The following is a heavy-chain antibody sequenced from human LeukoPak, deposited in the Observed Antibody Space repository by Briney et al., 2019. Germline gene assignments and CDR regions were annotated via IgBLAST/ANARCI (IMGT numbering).Heavy chain of an antibody. J-gene: IGHJ4*02. CDR3: ARNHYYDSSGYYYAVDY. D-gene: IGHD3-22*01. Sequence: GSLRLSCAASGFTFSSYGMHWVRQAPGKGLEWVAVIWYDGSNKYYADSVKGRFTISRDNSKNTLYLQMDSLRDEDTAVYYCARNHYYDSSGYYYAVDYWGQGTLVTVSS. V-gene: IGHV3-33*01. CDR2: IWYDGSNK. CDR1: GFTFSSYG.